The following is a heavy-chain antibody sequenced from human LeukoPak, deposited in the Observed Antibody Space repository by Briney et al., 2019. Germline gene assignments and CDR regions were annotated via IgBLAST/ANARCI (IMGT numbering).Heavy chain of an antibody. CDR1: GFTFSTYW. CDR3: ARSTSHYYYYYMDV. CDR2: INSDGSST. Sequence: GGSLRLSCAASGFTFSTYWMHWVRQAPGKGLVWVSRINSDGSSTTYADSVMGRFTISRDNATDTLYLQINSLRAEDTAVYYCARSTSHYYYYYMDVWGKGTTVTISS. V-gene: IGHV3-74*01. J-gene: IGHJ6*03.